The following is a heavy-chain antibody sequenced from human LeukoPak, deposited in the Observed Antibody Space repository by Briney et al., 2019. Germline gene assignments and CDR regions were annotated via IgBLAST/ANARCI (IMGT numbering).Heavy chain of an antibody. CDR1: GFTFSSYG. V-gene: IGHV3-30*02. CDR3: AKDQTSLGGYSYGHDY. Sequence: GGSLRLSCAASGFTFSSYGMHWVRQAPGKGLEWVAFIRYDGSNKYYADSVKGRFTISRDNSKNTLRLQMNSLRAEDTAVYYCAKDQTSLGGYSYGHDYWGQGTLVTVSS. CDR2: IRYDGSNK. D-gene: IGHD5-18*01. J-gene: IGHJ4*02.